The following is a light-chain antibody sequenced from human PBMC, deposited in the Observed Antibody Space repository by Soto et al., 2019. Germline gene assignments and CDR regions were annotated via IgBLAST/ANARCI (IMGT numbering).Light chain of an antibody. CDR1: QSPVDGDGITS. CDR2: KVS. Sequence: DIVMTQTPLSLRVTLVQPASISCSSSQSPVDGDGITSLSWLHQKPGQPPRLLVYKVSNRFSGVPDRFSGSRAGTDFTLKINTVEAEDVGVYYCMQDALYSTFGQGTKVEIK. J-gene: IGKJ1*01. CDR3: MQDALYST. V-gene: IGKV2-24*01.